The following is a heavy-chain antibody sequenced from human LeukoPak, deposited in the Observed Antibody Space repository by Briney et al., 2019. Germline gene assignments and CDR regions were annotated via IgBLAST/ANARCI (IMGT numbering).Heavy chain of an antibody. J-gene: IGHJ4*02. D-gene: IGHD4-23*01. CDR1: GGSISSYY. Sequence: PSETLSLTCAVSGGSISSYYWSWIRQPPGKGLEWIGYIYYSGSTNYNPSLKSRVTISVDTSKNQFSLKLSSVTAADTAVYYCASGVTTGVYYFDYWGQGTLVTVSS. V-gene: IGHV4-59*12. CDR3: ASGVTTGVYYFDY. CDR2: IYYSGST.